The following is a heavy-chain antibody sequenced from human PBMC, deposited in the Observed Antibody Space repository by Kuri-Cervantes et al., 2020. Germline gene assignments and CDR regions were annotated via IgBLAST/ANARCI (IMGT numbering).Heavy chain of an antibody. Sequence: ASVKVSCKASGYTFTSYGISWVRQAPGQGLEWMGWMNPNSGNTGYAQKFQGRVTMTRNTSISTAYMELSSLRSEDTAVYYCARTAPVAFDAFEIWGQGTMVTVSS. D-gene: IGHD2-21*01. J-gene: IGHJ3*02. V-gene: IGHV1-8*02. CDR2: MNPNSGNT. CDR3: ARTAPVAFDAFEI. CDR1: GYTFTSYG.